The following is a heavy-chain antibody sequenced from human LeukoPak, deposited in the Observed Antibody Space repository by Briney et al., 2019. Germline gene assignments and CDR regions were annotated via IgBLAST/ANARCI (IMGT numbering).Heavy chain of an antibody. V-gene: IGHV1-8*01. D-gene: IGHD5-18*01. Sequence: ASVKVSCKASGYTFTSYDINWVRQATGQGLEWMGWMNPNSGNTGYAQKFQGRVTMTRNTSISTAYMELSSLRSEDTAVYYCARGGSRGTRLDTAMVRRYYYYYYGMDVWGQGTTVTVSS. J-gene: IGHJ6*02. CDR2: MNPNSGNT. CDR1: GYTFTSYD. CDR3: ARGGSRGTRLDTAMVRRYYYYYYGMDV.